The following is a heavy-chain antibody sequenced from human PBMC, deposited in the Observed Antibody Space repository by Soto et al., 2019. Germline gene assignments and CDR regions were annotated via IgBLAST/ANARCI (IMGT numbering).Heavy chain of an antibody. V-gene: IGHV3-74*03. J-gene: IGHJ5*02. CDR3: AREVIAATGTIRWFDP. CDR1: GFTFSRHW. D-gene: IGHD6-25*01. CDR2: INDDGSST. Sequence: GGSLRLSCAASGFTFSRHWMHWVRQTPGKGPVWVSRINDDGSSTKYADSVKGRSTIARDNAKNTVFLQMSSLRAEDTAVYYCAREVIAATGTIRWFDPWGQGTLVTVPQ.